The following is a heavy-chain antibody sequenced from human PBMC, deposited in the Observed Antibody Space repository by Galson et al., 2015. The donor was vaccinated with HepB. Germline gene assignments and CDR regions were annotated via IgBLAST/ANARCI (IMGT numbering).Heavy chain of an antibody. J-gene: IGHJ4*02. D-gene: IGHD6-19*01. CDR3: AKDPYLYSALAGTMAGFDY. CDR1: GFTFIRYG. V-gene: IGHV3-30*18. Sequence: SLRLSCAASGFTFIRYGMHWVRQAPGKGLEWVAVISYDGGETYYADSVKGRFTISRDNSKNTLYLQMNSLRAEDTALYYCAKDPYLYSALAGTMAGFDYWGQGTLVTVSS. CDR2: ISYDGGET.